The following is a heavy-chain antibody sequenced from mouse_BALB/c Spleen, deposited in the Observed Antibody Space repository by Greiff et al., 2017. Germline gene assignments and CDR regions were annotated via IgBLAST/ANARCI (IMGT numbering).Heavy chain of an antibody. CDR3: AREYEYVSWFAY. CDR1: GFNIKDTY. CDR2: IDPANGNT. V-gene: IGHV14-3*02. J-gene: IGHJ3*01. D-gene: IGHD2-4*01. Sequence: EVQLQQSGAELVKPGASVKLSCTASGFNIKDTYMHWVKQRPEQGLEWIGRIDPANGNTKYDPKFQGKAPITADTSSNTAYLQRSSLTSEDTAVYYCAREYEYVSWFAYWGQGTLVTVSA.